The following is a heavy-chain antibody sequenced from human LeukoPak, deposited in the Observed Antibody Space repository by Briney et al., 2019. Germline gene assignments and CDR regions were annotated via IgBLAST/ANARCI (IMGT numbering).Heavy chain of an antibody. J-gene: IGHJ6*02. Sequence: GGSPRLSCAASGFTFSSYSMNWVRQAPGKGLEWVSSISSSSSYIYYADSVKGRFTISRDNAKNSLYLQMNSLRAEDTAVYYCARAPPYSSASWGYYGMDVWGQGTTVTVSS. CDR3: ARAPPYSSASWGYYGMDV. V-gene: IGHV3-21*01. D-gene: IGHD6-6*01. CDR1: GFTFSSYS. CDR2: ISSSSSYI.